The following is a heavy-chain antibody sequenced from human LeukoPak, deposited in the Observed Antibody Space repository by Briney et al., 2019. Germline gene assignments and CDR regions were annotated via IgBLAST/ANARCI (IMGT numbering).Heavy chain of an antibody. CDR3: ARDIVDTAMVTLGYYYYGMDV. Sequence: ASVKVSCKASGYTFTSYDINRVRQATGQGLEWMGWMNPNSGNTGYAQKFQGRVTMTRNTSISTAYMELSSLRSEDTAVYYCARDIVDTAMVTLGYYYYGMDVWGQGTTVTVSS. CDR1: GYTFTSYD. D-gene: IGHD5-18*01. CDR2: MNPNSGNT. J-gene: IGHJ6*02. V-gene: IGHV1-8*01.